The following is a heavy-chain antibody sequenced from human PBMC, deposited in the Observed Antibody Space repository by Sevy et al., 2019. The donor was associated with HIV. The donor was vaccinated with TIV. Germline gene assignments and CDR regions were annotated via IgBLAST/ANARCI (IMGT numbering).Heavy chain of an antibody. CDR1: GGTFSSYA. CDR3: ARVEDYDSSGYYFDY. V-gene: IGHV1-69*04. CDR2: IIPILGIA. Sequence: ASVKVSCKASGGTFSSYAISWVRQAPGQGLEWMGRIIPILGIANYAQKFQGRVTITADKSTSTAYMELSSLRSEDTAVYYWARVEDYDSSGYYFDYWGQGTLVTVSS. D-gene: IGHD3-22*01. J-gene: IGHJ4*02.